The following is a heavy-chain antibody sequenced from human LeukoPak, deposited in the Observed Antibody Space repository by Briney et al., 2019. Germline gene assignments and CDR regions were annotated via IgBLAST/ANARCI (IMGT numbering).Heavy chain of an antibody. D-gene: IGHD3-22*01. CDR2: IYYSGST. J-gene: IGHJ3*02. CDR3: AREYRIVVVQWGAFDI. CDR1: GGSISSGGYY. Sequence: PSETLSLTCTVSGGSISSGGYYWSWLRQHPGKGLEWIGYIYYSGSTYYNPSLKSRVTISVDTSKNQFSLKLSSVTAADTAVYYCAREYRIVVVQWGAFDIWGQGTMVTVSS. V-gene: IGHV4-31*03.